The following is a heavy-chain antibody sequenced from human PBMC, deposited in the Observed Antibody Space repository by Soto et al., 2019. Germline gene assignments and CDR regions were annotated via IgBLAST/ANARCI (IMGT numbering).Heavy chain of an antibody. J-gene: IGHJ4*02. CDR3: ASGASRWYPSCFDS. D-gene: IGHD6-13*01. CDR1: EGTFNSYA. CDR2: IIPYYNTL. V-gene: IGHV1-69*01. Sequence: QAQVVQSGAEVRKPGSSVKLSCKASEGTFNSYAIAWVRQAPGQGLEWMGGIIPYYNTLNYAQKFQDRVTITADDSTNTVYMELISLGSDATAVYFCASGASRWYPSCFDSWAQGTLVTVSS.